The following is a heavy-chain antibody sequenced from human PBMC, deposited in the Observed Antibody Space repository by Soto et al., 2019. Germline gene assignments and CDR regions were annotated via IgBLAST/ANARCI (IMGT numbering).Heavy chain of an antibody. CDR2: ISSSSSTI. Sequence: EVQLVESGGGLVQPGGSLRLSCAASGFTFSSYSMNWVRQAPGKGLEWVSYISSSSSTIYYADSVKGRFTISRDNAKNAMYLQMNSPRAEDTAVYYCARDREYGKRGSYPRGTFDYWGQGTLVTVSS. CDR3: ARDREYGKRGSYPRGTFDY. CDR1: GFTFSSYS. D-gene: IGHD1-26*01. V-gene: IGHV3-48*01. J-gene: IGHJ4*02.